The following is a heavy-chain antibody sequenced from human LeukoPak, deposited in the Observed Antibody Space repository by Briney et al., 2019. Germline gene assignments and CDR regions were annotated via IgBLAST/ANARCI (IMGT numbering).Heavy chain of an antibody. CDR3: AKDPYMIVVVITTVAFDI. D-gene: IGHD3-22*01. CDR1: GFTFSSYA. J-gene: IGHJ3*02. V-gene: IGHV3-23*01. CDR2: ISGSGGST. Sequence: GGSLRLSCAASGFTFSSYAMSWVRQAPGKGLEWVSLISGSGGSTYYADSVKGRFTISRDNSKNTLYLQMNSLRAEDTAVYYCAKDPYMIVVVITTVAFDIWGQGTMVTVSS.